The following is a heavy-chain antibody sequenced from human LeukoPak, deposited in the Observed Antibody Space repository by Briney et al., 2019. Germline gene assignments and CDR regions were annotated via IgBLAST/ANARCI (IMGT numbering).Heavy chain of an antibody. J-gene: IGHJ5*02. V-gene: IGHV4-59*08. Sequence: PSETLSLTCIVSGDSLTNHFWSWIRQRPGKVLEWIGWIHYSGSTAYNPSLKSRVTISIYTSKSQFSLKLDSVTAADTAVYYCARYSAATVGHSKWFDPWGQGTLVTVSA. CDR1: GDSLTNHF. CDR3: ARYSAATVGHSKWFDP. CDR2: IHYSGST. D-gene: IGHD4-23*01.